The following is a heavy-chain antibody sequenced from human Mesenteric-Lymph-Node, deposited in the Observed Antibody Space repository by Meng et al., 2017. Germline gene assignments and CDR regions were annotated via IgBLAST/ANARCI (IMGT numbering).Heavy chain of an antibody. CDR2: INPNSGGT. D-gene: IGHD3-10*01. CDR1: GYTFTGYY. J-gene: IGHJ2*01. Sequence: ASVKVSCKASGYTFTGYYMHWVRQAPGQGLEWMGWINPNSGGTNYAQKFQGRVTMTRDTSISTAYMELRSLRSDDTAVYYCSRAPLWYWYFDLWGRGTLVTVSS. CDR3: SRAPLWYWYFDL. V-gene: IGHV1-2*02.